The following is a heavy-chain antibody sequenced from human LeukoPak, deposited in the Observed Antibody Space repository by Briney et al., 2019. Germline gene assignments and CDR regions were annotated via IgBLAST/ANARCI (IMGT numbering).Heavy chain of an antibody. J-gene: IGHJ6*01. CDR1: GPTFSSYG. V-gene: IGHV3-33*01. Sequence: PGGSLRLSCAASGPTFSSYGMHWVRQAPGKGLEWVAVIWYDGSNKYYADSVKGRFTISRDNSKNTLYLQMNSLRVEDTAVYYCAAHLTVWGQGTTVTVSS. CDR2: IWYDGSNK. CDR3: AAHLTV.